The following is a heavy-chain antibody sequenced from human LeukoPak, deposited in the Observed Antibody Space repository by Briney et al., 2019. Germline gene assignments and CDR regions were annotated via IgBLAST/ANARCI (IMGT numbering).Heavy chain of an antibody. CDR2: IKQDGSEK. D-gene: IGHD7-27*01. J-gene: IGHJ4*02. CDR1: GFTFSNDW. V-gene: IGHV3-7*05. CDR3: ARDANWGSDY. Sequence: PGRSLRLSCAVSGFTFSNDWMSWVSQAPGKGLEWVANIKQDGSEKYYVDSVKGRFTISRDNAKNSLYLQMNSLRAEDTAVYYCARDANWGSDYWGQGTLVTVSS.